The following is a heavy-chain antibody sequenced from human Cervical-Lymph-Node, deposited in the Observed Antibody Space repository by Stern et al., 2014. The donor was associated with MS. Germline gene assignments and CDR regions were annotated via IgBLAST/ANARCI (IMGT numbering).Heavy chain of an antibody. CDR2: IYYTGSP. Sequence: QVQLQQSGPGLVKPSQTLSLTCTVSGGSISSGGYYWNWIRQHPERGLEWIGYIYYTGSPYYTPSLKSRVTISVDTSANRFSLSLSSVTAADTAVYYCARDVALGYYDTSGYFAFDIWGPGTLVTVSS. V-gene: IGHV4-31*03. CDR1: GGSISSGGYY. CDR3: ARDVALGYYDTSGYFAFDI. D-gene: IGHD3-22*01. J-gene: IGHJ3*02.